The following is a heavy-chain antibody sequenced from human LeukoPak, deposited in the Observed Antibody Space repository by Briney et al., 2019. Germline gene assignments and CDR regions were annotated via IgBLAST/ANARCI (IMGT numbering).Heavy chain of an antibody. J-gene: IGHJ4*02. CDR1: GFTFRNAW. V-gene: IGHV3-23*01. Sequence: GESLRLSCAASGFTFRNAWMSWVRQAPGKGLEWVAGISDSGGRTNYADSVKGRFTISRDNPKNTLYLQMNSLRAEDTAVYFCAKRGVVIRVILVGFHKEAYYFDSWGQGALVTVSS. D-gene: IGHD3-22*01. CDR3: AKRGVVIRVILVGFHKEAYYFDS. CDR2: ISDSGGRT.